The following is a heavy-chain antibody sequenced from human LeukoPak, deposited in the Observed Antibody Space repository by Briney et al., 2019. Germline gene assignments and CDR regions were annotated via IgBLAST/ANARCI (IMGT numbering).Heavy chain of an antibody. J-gene: IGHJ4*02. CDR3: AKGDSSSVPQKGPDY. D-gene: IGHD6-13*01. CDR1: VYTFTGYY. Sequence: ASVKVSCKASVYTFTGYYMHWVRQAPGQGLEWMGWINPNSGGTNHAQKFQGRVTMTRDTSISTAYMELSGLRSDDTAVYYCAKGDSSSVPQKGPDYWGQGTLVTVSS. CDR2: INPNSGGT. V-gene: IGHV1-2*02.